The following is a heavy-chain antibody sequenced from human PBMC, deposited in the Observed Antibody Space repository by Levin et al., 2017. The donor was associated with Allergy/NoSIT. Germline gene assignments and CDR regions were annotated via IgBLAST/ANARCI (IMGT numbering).Heavy chain of an antibody. CDR2: VHYSGTT. CDR3: ASHCVDYWYFEL. CDR1: SGSISRSNYH. V-gene: IGHV4-39*02. D-gene: IGHD2-21*01. Sequence: SETLSLTCSVSSGSISRSNYHWGWLREPPGEGLEWIGSVHYSGTTYYNSSLKSRVTLSVDTSNNHFSLKVRSVTAADTAVYFCASHCVDYWYFELWDRGTLVTVSS. J-gene: IGHJ2*01.